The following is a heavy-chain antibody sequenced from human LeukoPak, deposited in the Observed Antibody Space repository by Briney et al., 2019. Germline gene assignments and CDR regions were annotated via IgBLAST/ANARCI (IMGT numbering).Heavy chain of an antibody. CDR2: MNPNSGNT. Sequence: ASVKVSCKASGYTFTSYDINWVRQATGQGLEWMGWMNPNSGNTGYAQKFQGRVTMTRNTSISTAYMELSSLRSEDTAVYYCARYVRGGIWGIYRTADYWGQGTLVTVSS. CDR1: GYTFTSYD. J-gene: IGHJ4*02. D-gene: IGHD3-16*02. CDR3: ARYVRGGIWGIYRTADY. V-gene: IGHV1-8*01.